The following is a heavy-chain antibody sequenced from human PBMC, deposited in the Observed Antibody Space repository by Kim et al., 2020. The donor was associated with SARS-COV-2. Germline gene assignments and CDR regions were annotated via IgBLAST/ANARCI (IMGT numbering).Heavy chain of an antibody. CDR3: ARGFGPEDY. Sequence: SETLSLTCAVYGGSFSGYYWSWIRQPPGKGLEWIGEINHSGSTNYNPSLKSRVTISVDTSKNQFSLKLSSVTAADTAVYYCARGFGPEDYWGQGTLVTVSS. V-gene: IGHV4-34*01. D-gene: IGHD3-16*01. CDR2: INHSGST. CDR1: GGSFSGYY. J-gene: IGHJ4*02.